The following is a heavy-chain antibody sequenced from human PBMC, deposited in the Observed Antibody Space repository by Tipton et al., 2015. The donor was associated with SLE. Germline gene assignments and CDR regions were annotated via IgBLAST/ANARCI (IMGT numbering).Heavy chain of an antibody. J-gene: IGHJ3*02. D-gene: IGHD6-13*01. CDR3: ARGSSSWKESRAPRVSRGAFDI. Sequence: GLVKPSETLSLTCTVSGGSISSHYWSWIRQPPGKGLEWIGYIYYSGSTNYNPSLKSRVTISVDTSKNQFSLKLSSVTAADTAVYYCARGSSSWKESRAPRVSRGAFDIWGQGTMVTVSS. CDR1: GGSISSHY. V-gene: IGHV4-59*11. CDR2: IYYSGST.